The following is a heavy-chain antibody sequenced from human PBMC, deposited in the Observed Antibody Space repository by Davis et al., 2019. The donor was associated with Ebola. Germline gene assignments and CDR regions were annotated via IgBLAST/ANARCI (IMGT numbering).Heavy chain of an antibody. D-gene: IGHD5-18*01. CDR1: GGSISSGDYY. CDR2: IYYSGST. V-gene: IGHV4-30-4*01. CDR3: ARIPDTYYYGMDV. J-gene: IGHJ6*02. Sequence: PSETLSLTCTVSGGSISSGDYYWSWIRQPPGKGLEWIGYIYYSGSTYYNPSLKSRVTISVDTSKNQFSLKLSSVTAADTAVYYCARIPDTYYYGMDVWGQGTTVTVSS.